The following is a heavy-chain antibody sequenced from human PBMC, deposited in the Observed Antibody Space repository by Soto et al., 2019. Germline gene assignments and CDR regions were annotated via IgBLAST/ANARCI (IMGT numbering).Heavy chain of an antibody. CDR1: GFTFGDHA. J-gene: IGHJ6*03. V-gene: IGHV3-49*03. CDR2: IRSKPNGGKT. Sequence: GGSLRLSCTASGFTFGDHAMSWFRQAPGKGLEWVGFIRSKPNGGKTEYAASVKGRFTISRDDSKSIAYLQMNSLKTEDTAVYYCTKSKRSYYYYMDVWGKGTTVTVSS. CDR3: TKSKRSYYYYMDV.